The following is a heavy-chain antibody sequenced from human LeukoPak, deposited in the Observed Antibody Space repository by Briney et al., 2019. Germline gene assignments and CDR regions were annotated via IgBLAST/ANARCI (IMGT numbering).Heavy chain of an antibody. J-gene: IGHJ4*02. D-gene: IGHD3-22*01. V-gene: IGHV3-23*01. CDR2: ISGSGGST. CDR1: GFTFTSYA. CDR3: ARASWYYYDSSGSDFDY. Sequence: PGGSLRLSCAASGFTFTSYAMNWVRQAPGEGLEWVSDISGSGGSTYYADSVKGRFTISRDNSKNTLYLQMNSLRAEDTAAYYCARASWYYYDSSGSDFDYWGQGTLVTVSS.